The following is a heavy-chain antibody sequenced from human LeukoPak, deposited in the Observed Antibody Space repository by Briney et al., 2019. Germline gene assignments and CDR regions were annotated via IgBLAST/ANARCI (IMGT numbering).Heavy chain of an antibody. CDR1: GFTVSDNY. V-gene: IGHV3-53*01. D-gene: IGHD1-14*01. Sequence: GGSLRLSCVVSGFTVSDNYMIWVRQAPGKGLERVSVIYGDGRTSYPDSVKGRFTISRDNSKNTLSLQMNNLRAEDTAVYYCAKVSGGGLYYDGMDVWGQGTTVTVSS. CDR2: IYGDGRT. CDR3: AKVSGGGLYYDGMDV. J-gene: IGHJ6*02.